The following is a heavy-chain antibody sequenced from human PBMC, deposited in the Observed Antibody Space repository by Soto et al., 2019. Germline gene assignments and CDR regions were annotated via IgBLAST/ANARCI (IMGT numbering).Heavy chain of an antibody. CDR1: GYTFISHG. D-gene: IGHD2-15*01. J-gene: IGHJ6*02. V-gene: IGHV1-18*04. CDR2: ISGKNGNT. CDR3: ARVSSSIVVVPDYGMDV. Sequence: QVQLVQSGVEVKKPGASVKVSCKASGYTFISHGISWVRQAPGQGLEWMGWISGKNGNTNYAQKLQGRVTLTTDTSTSTAYMERRSLRSDDTAVYYCARVSSSIVVVPDYGMDVWGQGTTVTVSS.